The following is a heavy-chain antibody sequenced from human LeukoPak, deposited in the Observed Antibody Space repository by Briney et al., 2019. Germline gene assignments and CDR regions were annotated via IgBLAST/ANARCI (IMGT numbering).Heavy chain of an antibody. CDR2: IKSKTDGGTT. V-gene: IGHV3-15*01. CDR1: GFTFSNAW. D-gene: IGHD3-3*01. Sequence: GGSLRLSCAASGFTFSNAWMSWVRQAPGKGLEWVGRIKSKTDGGTTDYAAPVKGRFTISRDDSKNTLYLQMNSLKTEDTAVYYCARDYDFWSGKFDYWGQGTLVTVSS. J-gene: IGHJ4*02. CDR3: ARDYDFWSGKFDY.